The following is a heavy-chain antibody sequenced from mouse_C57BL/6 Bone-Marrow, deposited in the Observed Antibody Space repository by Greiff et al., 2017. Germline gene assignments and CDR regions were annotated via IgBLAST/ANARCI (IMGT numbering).Heavy chain of an antibody. CDR3: ARRRIITTVVATDY. J-gene: IGHJ2*01. CDR1: GYTFTSYW. CDR2: IHPNSGST. D-gene: IGHD1-1*01. Sequence: VKLVESGAELVKPGASVKLSCKASGYTFTSYWMHWVKQRPGQGLEWIGMIHPNSGSTNYNEKFKSKATLTVDKSSSTAYMQLSSLTSEDSAVYYCARRRIITTVVATDYWGQGTTLTVSS. V-gene: IGHV1-64*01.